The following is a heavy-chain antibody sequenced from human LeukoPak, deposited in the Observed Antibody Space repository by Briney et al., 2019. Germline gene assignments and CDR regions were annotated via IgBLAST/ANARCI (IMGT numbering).Heavy chain of an antibody. D-gene: IGHD6-13*01. CDR3: ARAKITAADIDRPFDP. J-gene: IGHJ5*02. CDR2: IYYSGST. Sequence: PSETLSLTCTVSGGSISSSSYYWGWVRQPPGKGLEWIGYIYYSGSTNYNPSLKSRVTISVDTSKNQFSLKLSSVTAADTALYYCARAKITAADIDRPFDPWGQGTLVTVSS. V-gene: IGHV4-61*05. CDR1: GGSISSSSYY.